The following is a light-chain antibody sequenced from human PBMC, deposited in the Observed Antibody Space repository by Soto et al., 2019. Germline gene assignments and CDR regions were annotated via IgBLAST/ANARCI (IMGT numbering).Light chain of an antibody. V-gene: IGLV1-44*01. CDR2: SNS. CDR1: SSNVGSNT. J-gene: IGLJ2*01. CDR3: AAWDDNLNAVV. Sequence: QAVVTQAPSASGTPGQRVTLSCSGSSSNVGSNTVDWYQQLPGTAPKLLIYSNSQRPSGVPDRFSGSKSGTSASLAISGLQSEDEADYYCAAWDDNLNAVVFGGGTQLTVL.